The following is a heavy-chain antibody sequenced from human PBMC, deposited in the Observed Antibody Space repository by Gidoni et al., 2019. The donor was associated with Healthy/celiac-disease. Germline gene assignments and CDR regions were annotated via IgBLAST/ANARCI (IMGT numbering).Heavy chain of an antibody. D-gene: IGHD3-9*01. V-gene: IGHV3-49*03. CDR3: TRAYYDTLPGDR. Sequence: EVQLVESGGGLIQPGRSLRLSCTASGFTFGDYGMTWFRQAPGKGREWVGFIRSNAYGGTTEYAASVKGRFTVSRDDSKNIAYLQMNSLKTEDTAVYYCTRAYYDTLPGDRWGQGTRVTVSS. CDR2: IRSNAYGGTT. J-gene: IGHJ5*02. CDR1: GFTFGDYG.